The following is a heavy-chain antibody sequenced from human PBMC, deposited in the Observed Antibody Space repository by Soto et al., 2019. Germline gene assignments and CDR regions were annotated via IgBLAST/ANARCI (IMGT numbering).Heavy chain of an antibody. Sequence: SETLSLTCAVYGGSFSDYFWTWIRQPPGKGLEWIGKINHSGSTNFNPSLKSRVAISADTSRNQFSLRVTSVTAADTAVYYCARDSDTFDYWGQGTLVTVSS. J-gene: IGHJ4*02. CDR2: INHSGST. V-gene: IGHV4-34*01. CDR1: GGSFSDYF. CDR3: ARDSDTFDY. D-gene: IGHD2-15*01.